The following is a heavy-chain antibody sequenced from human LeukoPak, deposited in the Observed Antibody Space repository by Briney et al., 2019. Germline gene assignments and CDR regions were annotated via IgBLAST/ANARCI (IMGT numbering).Heavy chain of an antibody. CDR3: ARSGEPYYDFWSGYYSPFDY. J-gene: IGHJ4*02. Sequence: ASVKVSCKASGYTFTSCYMHWVRQAPGQGLEWMGIINPSGGSTSYAQKFQGRVTMTRDTSTSTVYMELSSLRSEDTAVYYCARSGEPYYDFWSGYYSPFDYWGQGTLVTVSS. CDR1: GYTFTSCY. CDR2: INPSGGST. D-gene: IGHD3-3*01. V-gene: IGHV1-46*01.